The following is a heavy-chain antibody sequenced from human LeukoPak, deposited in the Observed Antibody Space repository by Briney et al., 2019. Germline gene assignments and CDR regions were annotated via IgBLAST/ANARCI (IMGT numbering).Heavy chain of an antibody. D-gene: IGHD1-1*01. V-gene: IGHV1-69*05. CDR3: ASVPGTTGTTDY. CDR2: IIPIFGTA. J-gene: IGHJ4*02. Sequence: SVKVSCKASGGTFSSYAISWVRQAPGQGLEWMGRIIPIFGTANYAQKFQGRVTITTDESTSTAYMELSSLRSEDTAVYYCASVPGTTGTTDYWGQGTLVTVSP. CDR1: GGTFSSYA.